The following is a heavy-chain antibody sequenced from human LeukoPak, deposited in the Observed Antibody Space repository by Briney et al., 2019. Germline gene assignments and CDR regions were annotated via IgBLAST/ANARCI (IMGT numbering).Heavy chain of an antibody. CDR2: ISAYNGNT. D-gene: IGHD3-10*01. J-gene: IGHJ6*02. CDR1: GYTFTSYD. Sequence: VASVKVSCKASGYTFTSYDINWVRQATGQGLEWMGWISAYNGNTNYAQKLQGRVTMTTDTSTSTAYMELRSLRSDDTAVYYCARDLEVRGVIPNVYGMDVWGQGTTVTVSS. CDR3: ARDLEVRGVIPNVYGMDV. V-gene: IGHV1-18*01.